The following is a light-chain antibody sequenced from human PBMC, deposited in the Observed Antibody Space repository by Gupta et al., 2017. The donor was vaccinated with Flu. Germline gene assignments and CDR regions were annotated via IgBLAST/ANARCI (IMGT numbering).Light chain of an antibody. CDR3: QQDNSYSGT. CDR2: KAS. J-gene: IGKJ1*01. Sequence: DIQMTHSPSTLSASVGDRVTITCRASQSISSWLDWYQQKPGKAPKLLIYKASSLESGVPSRFSGRGAGTEFTLTIISLQPDDFATYYCQQDNSYSGTFGQGTKVEIK. CDR1: QSISSW. V-gene: IGKV1-5*03.